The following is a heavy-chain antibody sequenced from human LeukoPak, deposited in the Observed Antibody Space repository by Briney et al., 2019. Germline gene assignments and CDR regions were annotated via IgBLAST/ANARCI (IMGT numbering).Heavy chain of an antibody. Sequence: SEILSLTCTVSGGSISSGGYYWSWIRQHPGKGLEWIGYIYYSGSTYYNPSLKSRVTISVDTSKNQFSLKLSSVTAADTAVYYCARGTTVVTPEYFQHWGQGTLVTVSS. J-gene: IGHJ1*01. D-gene: IGHD4-23*01. CDR3: ARGTTVVTPEYFQH. CDR1: GGSISSGGYY. V-gene: IGHV4-31*03. CDR2: IYYSGST.